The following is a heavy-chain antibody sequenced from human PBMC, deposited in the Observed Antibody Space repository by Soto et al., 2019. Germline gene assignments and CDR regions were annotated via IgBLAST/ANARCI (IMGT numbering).Heavy chain of an antibody. D-gene: IGHD3-22*01. CDR3: AHRGRSAYSLYFDY. Sequence: QITLKESGPTLVKPTQTLTLTCTFSGFSLSTSGVGVGWIRQPPGKALQWLALIYWDDDKRYSPSLRSRLTITKDTSKNQVVLTMTNMDPVDTATYYCAHRGRSAYSLYFDYWGQGTLVTVSS. CDR2: IYWDDDK. CDR1: GFSLSTSGVG. J-gene: IGHJ4*02. V-gene: IGHV2-5*02.